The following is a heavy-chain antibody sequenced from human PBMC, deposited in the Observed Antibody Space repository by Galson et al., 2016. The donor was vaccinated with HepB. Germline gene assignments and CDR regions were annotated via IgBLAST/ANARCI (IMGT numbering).Heavy chain of an antibody. CDR3: ARDDRTVPTSENWFDP. D-gene: IGHD4-17*01. J-gene: IGHJ5*02. CDR2: ISSDGSRK. CDR1: GFTFTSYA. V-gene: IGHV3-30-3*01. Sequence: SLRLSCAASGFTFTSYAMHWVRQAPGKGLEWVAVISSDGSRKYYADSVKGRFTISREISKNTLYLQMNSLRTEDTAVYYCARDDRTVPTSENWFDPWGQGTLVTVSS.